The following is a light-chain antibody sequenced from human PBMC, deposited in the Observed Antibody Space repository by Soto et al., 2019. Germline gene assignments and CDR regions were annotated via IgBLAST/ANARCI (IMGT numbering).Light chain of an antibody. V-gene: IGKV3-20*01. Sequence: EIVLTQSPATLSLSPGERATLSCRASQSVSSYLAWYQQKPGQPPRLLIYGAFNRAAGIPARFSGSGSGTDFTLTISRLEPEDFAVYYCQQYGSSGTFGQGTKVDIK. CDR2: GAF. CDR1: QSVSSY. CDR3: QQYGSSGT. J-gene: IGKJ1*01.